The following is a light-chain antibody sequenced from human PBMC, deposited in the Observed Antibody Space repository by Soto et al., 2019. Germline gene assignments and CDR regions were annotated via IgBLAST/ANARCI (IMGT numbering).Light chain of an antibody. Sequence: EIVMTQSPATLSVSPGERATLSCRASQSVSINLAWYQQKPGQAPRLLIYGASTRATGIPARFSGSGSGTEFTLTISILQSEDFAVYYCQQYNNWPLTFGGGTKVEIK. CDR2: GAS. CDR1: QSVSIN. J-gene: IGKJ4*01. V-gene: IGKV3-15*01. CDR3: QQYNNWPLT.